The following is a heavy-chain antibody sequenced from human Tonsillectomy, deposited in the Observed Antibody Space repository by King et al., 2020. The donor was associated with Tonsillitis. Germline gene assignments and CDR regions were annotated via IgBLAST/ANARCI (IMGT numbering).Heavy chain of an antibody. Sequence: VQLVESGGGLVKPGGSLRLSCAASGFTFSNAWMSWVRQAPGKGLEWVGHIESKTDGGTTDYAAPLKGRFTLSRDDSKNTLYLQVYSLKTEETAVYYCTTVLRWSPSGNYWGQGTLVTVSS. CDR1: GFTFSNAW. D-gene: IGHD2-15*01. V-gene: IGHV3-15*04. CDR3: TTVLRWSPSGNY. J-gene: IGHJ4*02. CDR2: IESKTDGGTT.